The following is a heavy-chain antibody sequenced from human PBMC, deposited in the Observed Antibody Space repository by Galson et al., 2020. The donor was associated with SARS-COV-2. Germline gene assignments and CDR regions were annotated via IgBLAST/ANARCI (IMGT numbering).Heavy chain of an antibody. Sequence: GGSLRLSCAASGFTFDDYAMHWVRPAPGKGLEWVSGIRWNSGSIGYADSVKGRFTTSRDNAKNSLYLQMNSLRAEDTALYYCAKDIGYSSGLPDYWGQGTLVTVSS. CDR2: IRWNSGSI. CDR1: GFTFDDYA. V-gene: IGHV3-9*01. D-gene: IGHD6-19*01. CDR3: AKDIGYSSGLPDY. J-gene: IGHJ4*02.